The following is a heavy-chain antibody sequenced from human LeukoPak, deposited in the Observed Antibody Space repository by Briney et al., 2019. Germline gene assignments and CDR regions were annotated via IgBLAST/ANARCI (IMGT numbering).Heavy chain of an antibody. CDR3: ARVTPIAVAGSTFDY. V-gene: IGHV4-59*01. J-gene: IGHJ4*02. CDR2: IYYSGST. D-gene: IGHD6-19*01. CDR1: GGSISSYY. Sequence: SETLSLTCTVSGGSISSYYWSWIRQPPGKGLEWIGYIYYSGSTNYNPSLKSRVTISVDTSKNQFSLKLSSVTAADTAVYYCARVTPIAVAGSTFDYWGQGTLVTVSS.